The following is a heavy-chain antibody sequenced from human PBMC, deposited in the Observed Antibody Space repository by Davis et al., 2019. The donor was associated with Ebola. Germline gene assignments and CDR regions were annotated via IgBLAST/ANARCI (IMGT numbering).Heavy chain of an antibody. D-gene: IGHD1-1*01. V-gene: IGHV3-30*02. CDR3: AKLEVLGY. CDR1: GFTFNIFD. CDR2: VRSHGSDD. Sequence: GGSLRLSCAASGFTFNIFDMHCVRQAPGRGLEWVAFVRSHGSDDHYADSVKGRFTISRDNSKNTPYLQMNSLRAEDTAVYYCAKLEVLGYWGQGTLVTVSS. J-gene: IGHJ4*02.